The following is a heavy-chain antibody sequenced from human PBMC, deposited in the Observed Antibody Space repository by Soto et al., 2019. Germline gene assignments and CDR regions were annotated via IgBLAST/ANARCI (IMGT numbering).Heavy chain of an antibody. CDR2: INLDGSEK. CDR3: ARDGSTSWYSYDYHGMDV. CDR1: GFTFRTYW. V-gene: IGHV3-7*05. J-gene: IGHJ6*02. D-gene: IGHD5-18*01. Sequence: EVQLVESGGGLVQPGGSLRLSCAASGFTFRTYWLSWVRQVPGKGLEWVANINLDGSEKNYVDSVKGRFTISRDNARNSLCLQMSSLRAEATALYYCARDGSTSWYSYDYHGMDVWGQGTTVTVSS.